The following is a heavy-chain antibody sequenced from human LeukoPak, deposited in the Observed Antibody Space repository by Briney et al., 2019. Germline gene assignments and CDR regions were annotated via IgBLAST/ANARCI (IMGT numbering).Heavy chain of an antibody. Sequence: PGGSLRLSCAASGFTFSSYAMSWVRQAPGKGLEWVSAISGSGGSTYYADSVKGRFTISRDNSKNTLYLQMNSLRAEDTAVYYCAKDSYPYSTVSSFDYWGQGTLVTVSS. CDR1: GFTFSSYA. CDR3: AKDSYPYSTVSSFDY. V-gene: IGHV3-23*01. CDR2: ISGSGGST. J-gene: IGHJ4*02. D-gene: IGHD4-11*01.